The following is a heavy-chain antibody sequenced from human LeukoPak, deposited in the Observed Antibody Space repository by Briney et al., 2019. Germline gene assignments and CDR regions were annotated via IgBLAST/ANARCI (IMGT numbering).Heavy chain of an antibody. CDR1: GYTFTSYA. CDR2: INTNTGNP. V-gene: IGHV7-4-1*02. D-gene: IGHD6-19*01. J-gene: IGHJ6*03. CDR3: ARAHSSGWSYYMDV. Sequence: ASVKVSCKASGYTFTSYAMNWVRQAPGQGLEWMGWINTNTGNPTYAQGFTGRFVFSLDTSVSTAYLQISSLKVEDTAVYYCARAHSSGWSYYMDVWGKGTTVTVSS.